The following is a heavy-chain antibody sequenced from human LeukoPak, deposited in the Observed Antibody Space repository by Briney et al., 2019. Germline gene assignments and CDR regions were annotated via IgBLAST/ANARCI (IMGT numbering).Heavy chain of an antibody. J-gene: IGHJ6*03. CDR3: ARAPPSYCSGGSCYSYYYYYMDV. D-gene: IGHD2-15*01. CDR2: MNPNSGNT. CDR1: GYTFTSYD. V-gene: IGHV1-8*03. Sequence: GASVKVSCKASGYTFTSYDINWVRQATGQGLEWMGWMNPNSGNTGYAQKFQGRVTITRNTSISTAYMELSSLRSEDTAVYHCARAPPSYCSGGSCYSYYYYYMDVWGKGTTVTVSS.